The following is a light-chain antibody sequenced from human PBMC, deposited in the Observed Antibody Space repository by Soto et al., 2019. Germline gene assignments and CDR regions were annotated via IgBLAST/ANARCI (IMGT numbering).Light chain of an antibody. V-gene: IGKV1-12*01. J-gene: IGKJ1*01. CDR3: QQARGFPWT. CDR1: QDIGSY. CDR2: YIS. Sequence: IQMTQSPSSVSASVGGRVTITCRASQDIGSYLAWYQMKPGKAPKLLIYYISTLQSGVPSRFGGSGSATEFTLTISSLQPEDSATYYCQQARGFPWTFGQGTKVDIK.